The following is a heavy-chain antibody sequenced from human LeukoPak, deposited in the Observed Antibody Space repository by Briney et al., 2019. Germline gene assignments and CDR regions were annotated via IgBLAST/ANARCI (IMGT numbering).Heavy chain of an antibody. CDR1: GGSFSGYY. Sequence: KPSETLSLTCAVYGGSFSGYYWSWIRQPPGKGLEWIGEINHSGSTNYNPSLKSRVTISVDTSKNQFSLKLSSVTAADTAVYYCARRDRTRGGFDPWGQGTLVTVSS. V-gene: IGHV4-34*01. CDR3: ARRDRTRGGFDP. CDR2: INHSGST. J-gene: IGHJ5*02. D-gene: IGHD2-15*01.